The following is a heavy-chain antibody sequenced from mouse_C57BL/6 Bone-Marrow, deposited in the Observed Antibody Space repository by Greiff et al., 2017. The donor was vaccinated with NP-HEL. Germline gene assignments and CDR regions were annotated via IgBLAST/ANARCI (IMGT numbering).Heavy chain of an antibody. V-gene: IGHV5-6*01. D-gene: IGHD2-5*01. CDR3: ARHYYSNYFDY. CDR2: ISSGGSYT. J-gene: IGHJ2*01. Sequence: EVQGVESGGDLVKPGGSLKLSCAASGFTFSSSGLSWVRQTPDKRLEWVATISSGGSYTYYPDSVKGRFTISRDNAKNTLYLQMSSLKSEDTAMYYCARHYYSNYFDYWGQGTTLTVSS. CDR1: GFTFSSSG.